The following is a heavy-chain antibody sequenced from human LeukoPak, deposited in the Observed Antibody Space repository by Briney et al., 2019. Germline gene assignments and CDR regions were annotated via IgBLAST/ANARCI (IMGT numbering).Heavy chain of an antibody. D-gene: IGHD6-13*01. CDR2: IYYSGST. CDR3: ARIADEYYFDY. J-gene: IGHJ4*02. V-gene: IGHV4-59*12. Sequence: SETLSLTCAVSGGSISSYYWSWIRQPPGKGLEWIGYIYYSGSTNYNPSLKSRVTISVDTSKNQFSLKLSSVTAADTAVYYCARIADEYYFDYWGQGTLVTVSS. CDR1: GGSISSYY.